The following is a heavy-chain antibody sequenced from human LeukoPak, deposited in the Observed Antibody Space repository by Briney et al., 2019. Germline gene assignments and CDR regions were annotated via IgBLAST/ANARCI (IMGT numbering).Heavy chain of an antibody. CDR2: IWYDGRSE. CDR1: GFTFRTYG. CDR3: ARGVPAAYRLGNYYYMDV. D-gene: IGHD2-2*01. Sequence: GGSLRLSCAASGFTFRTYGFHWVRQAPGKGLGWVSVIWYDGRSEYNADSVKGRFTISRDNSENTLYLQMNSLRAEDTAVYYCARGVPAAYRLGNYYYMDVWGKGTTVSVSS. J-gene: IGHJ6*03. V-gene: IGHV3-33*01.